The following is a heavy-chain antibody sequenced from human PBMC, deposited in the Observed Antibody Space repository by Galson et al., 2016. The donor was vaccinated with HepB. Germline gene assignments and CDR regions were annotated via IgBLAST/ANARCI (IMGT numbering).Heavy chain of an antibody. CDR1: GFTFSNYY. J-gene: IGHJ4*02. CDR3: VRDVRDRWIMRDTFCDL. Sequence: SLRLSCAASGFTFSNYYMHWVRQIPGKGLTWVSTISDGGSDTSYADSVKGRFTNARDNDKNTLYLQMNSLRVEDTTIYYCVRDVRDRWIMRDTFCDLWGQGTQGTVS. CDR2: ISDGGSDT. V-gene: IGHV3-74*01. D-gene: IGHD3-16*01.